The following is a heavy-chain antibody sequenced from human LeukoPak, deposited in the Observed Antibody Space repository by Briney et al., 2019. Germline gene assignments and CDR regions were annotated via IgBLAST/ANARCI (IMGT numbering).Heavy chain of an antibody. V-gene: IGHV3-33*01. CDR3: ARDDALGDNALDI. CDR1: GFTFSSYS. CDR2: ILNDGSQE. J-gene: IGHJ3*02. Sequence: GGSLRLSCAASGFTFSSYSMHWVRQAPGKGLEWVAVILNDGSQEKYADSVKGRFTISRDNSKNTLFLQMNSLRAEDTAVYYCARDDALGDNALDIWGQGTMVTVSS. D-gene: IGHD3-16*01.